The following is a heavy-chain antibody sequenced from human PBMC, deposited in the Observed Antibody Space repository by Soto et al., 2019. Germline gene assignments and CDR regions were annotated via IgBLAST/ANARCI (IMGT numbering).Heavy chain of an antibody. V-gene: IGHV4-39*01. D-gene: IGHD6-13*01. J-gene: IGHJ6*02. CDR1: GDSIRSSSY. CDR2: IYSTGNT. Sequence: QLQLQESGPGLVKPSETLSLTCTVSGDSIRSSSYWGWIRQPPGKGLEWIGSIYSTGNTYYNTSLNSQVTISVDTSKNQFSLNVISVTAADTAVYYCRRSSRYSTDVWGQGTTITVSS. CDR3: RRSSRYSTDV.